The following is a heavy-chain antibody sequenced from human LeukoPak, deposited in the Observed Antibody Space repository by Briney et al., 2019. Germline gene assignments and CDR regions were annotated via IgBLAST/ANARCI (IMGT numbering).Heavy chain of an antibody. CDR2: ISYDGSNK. V-gene: IGHV3-30*04. D-gene: IGHD3-22*01. CDR1: GFTFSSYA. J-gene: IGHJ4*02. Sequence: GGSLRLSCAASGFTFSSYAMHWVRQAPGKGLEWVADISYDGSNKYYADSVKGRFTISRDNSKNTLYLQMNSLRAEDTAVYYCARPMIAAQPDYWGQGTLVTVSS. CDR3: ARPMIAAQPDY.